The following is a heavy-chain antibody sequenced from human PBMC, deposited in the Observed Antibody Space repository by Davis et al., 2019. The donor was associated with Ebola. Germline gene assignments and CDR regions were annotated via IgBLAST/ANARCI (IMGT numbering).Heavy chain of an antibody. D-gene: IGHD1-26*01. CDR3: AKPPRGSYEYYFDY. CDR2: IRYDGSNK. Sequence: GESLKISCAASGFTFSSYGMHWVRQAPGKGLEWVAFIRYDGSNKYYADSVKGRFTISRDNSKNTLYLQMNSLRAEDTAVYYCAKPPRGSYEYYFDYWGQGTLVTVSS. J-gene: IGHJ4*02. V-gene: IGHV3-30*02. CDR1: GFTFSSYG.